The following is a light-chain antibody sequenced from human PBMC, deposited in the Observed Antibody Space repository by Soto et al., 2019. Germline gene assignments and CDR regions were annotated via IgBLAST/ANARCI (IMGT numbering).Light chain of an antibody. Sequence: EMVLRQSPGTLSLSPGEGATLSCRASQSVSGRYLAWYQYKRGQAPRLVIYGASKRAAGIPDRFSGTGSDTDFTLIISRLEPDDFAVYYCQHYGTSGVTFGGGTRVEIK. CDR3: QHYGTSGVT. V-gene: IGKV3-20*01. CDR1: QSVSGRY. J-gene: IGKJ4*01. CDR2: GAS.